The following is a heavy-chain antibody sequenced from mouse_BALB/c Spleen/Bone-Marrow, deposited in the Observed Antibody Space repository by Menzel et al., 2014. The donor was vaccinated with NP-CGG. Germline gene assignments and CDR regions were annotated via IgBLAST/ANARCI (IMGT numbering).Heavy chain of an antibody. CDR1: GFDFSRYW. CDR2: INPDSRTI. D-gene: IGHD1-1*01. V-gene: IGHV4-1*02. Sequence: EVKLVESGGGLVQPGGSLKFSYAASGFDFSRYWMSWVRQAPGKGLEWIGEINPDSRTINYSPSLKDKFIISRDNAKNTLYLRLNKVRSEDTALYYCARPDYYGYLNYWGQGTTLTVSS. CDR3: ARPDYYGYLNY. J-gene: IGHJ2*01.